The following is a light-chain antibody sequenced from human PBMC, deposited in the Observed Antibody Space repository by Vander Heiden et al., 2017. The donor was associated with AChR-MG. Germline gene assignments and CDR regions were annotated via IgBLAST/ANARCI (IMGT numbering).Light chain of an antibody. Sequence: SSELTQDPAVSVALGQTVRITCQGDSLRSYYASWYQQKPGQAPVLVIYGKNNRPSGIPGRFSGSSSGNTASLTITGSQAEDEGDYYCNSRDSSGNLVFGGGTKLTVL. CDR1: SLRSYY. CDR2: GKN. V-gene: IGLV3-19*01. J-gene: IGLJ3*02. CDR3: NSRDSSGNLV.